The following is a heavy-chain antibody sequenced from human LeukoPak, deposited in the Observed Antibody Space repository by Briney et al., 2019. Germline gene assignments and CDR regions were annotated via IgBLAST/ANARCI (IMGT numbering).Heavy chain of an antibody. J-gene: IGHJ6*02. Sequence: PGRSLRLSCAASGFTFDDYAMHWVRQAPGKGLEWVSGISWNSGSIDYADSVKGRFTISRDNAKNSLYLQMNSLRAEDTALYYCAKFDSYYGMDVWGQGTTVTVS. CDR1: GFTFDDYA. CDR2: ISWNSGSI. CDR3: AKFDSYYGMDV. V-gene: IGHV3-9*01.